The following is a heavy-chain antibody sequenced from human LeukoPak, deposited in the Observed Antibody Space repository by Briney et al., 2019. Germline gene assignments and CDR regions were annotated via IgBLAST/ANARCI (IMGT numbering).Heavy chain of an antibody. Sequence: GGSLRLSCAASGFTLSSYWMSWVRQAPGKGLEWVSAISGSGGSTYYADSVKGRFTISRDNSKNTLYLQINSLRAEDTAVYYCSKDRGKYSSSWFFDYWGQGTLVTVSS. CDR3: SKDRGKYSSSWFFDY. CDR2: ISGSGGST. J-gene: IGHJ4*02. V-gene: IGHV3-23*01. D-gene: IGHD6-13*01. CDR1: GFTLSSYW.